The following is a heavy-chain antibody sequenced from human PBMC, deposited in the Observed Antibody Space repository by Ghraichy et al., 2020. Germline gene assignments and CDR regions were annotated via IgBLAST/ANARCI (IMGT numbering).Heavy chain of an antibody. J-gene: IGHJ6*02. CDR1: GFTFNRYD. V-gene: IGHV3-13*01. CDR3: TRSGQSYFHGLDV. D-gene: IGHD1-14*01. CDR2: IGTAGDT. Sequence: LSLTCADSGFTFNRYDMHWVRQATGKGLEWVSAIGTAGDTHYTDSVKGRFTISREDVKNTFYLQMNSLRAGDTAVYYCTRSGQSYFHGLDVWGQGTTVTVSS.